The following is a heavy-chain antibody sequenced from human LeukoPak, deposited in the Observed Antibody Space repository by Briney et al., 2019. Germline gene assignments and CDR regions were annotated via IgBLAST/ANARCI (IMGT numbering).Heavy chain of an antibody. D-gene: IGHD5-12*01. V-gene: IGHV1-18*01. CDR2: ISAYNGNT. CDR3: ARDSRGYSAYDYDY. CDR1: GYTLSSYG. J-gene: IGHJ4*02. Sequence: ASVKVSCKASGYTLSSYGISWVRQAPGQGLEWRGWISAYNGNTNYAQKLQGRVTMTTDTSTSTAYMELRSLRSDDTAVYYCARDSRGYSAYDYDYWGQGTLVTVSS.